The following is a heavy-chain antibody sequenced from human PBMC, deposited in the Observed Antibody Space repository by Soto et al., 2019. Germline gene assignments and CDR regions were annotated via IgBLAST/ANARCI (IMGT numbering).Heavy chain of an antibody. Sequence: PSETLSLTCAVYGGSFSGYYWSWIRQPPGKGLEWIGEINHSGSTNYNPSLKSRVTISVDTSKNQFSLKLSSVTAADTAVYYCARSRLNYYYYYRMDVWGQGSTVTVSS. D-gene: IGHD2-8*01. CDR3: ARSRLNYYYYYRMDV. CDR2: INHSGST. V-gene: IGHV4-34*01. J-gene: IGHJ6*02. CDR1: GGSFSGYY.